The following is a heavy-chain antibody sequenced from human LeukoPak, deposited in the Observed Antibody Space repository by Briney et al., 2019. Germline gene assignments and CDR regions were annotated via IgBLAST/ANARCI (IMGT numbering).Heavy chain of an antibody. CDR2: IYHSGST. V-gene: IGHV4-4*02. D-gene: IGHD3-10*01. J-gene: IGHJ4*02. CDR1: GGSISSSNW. CDR3: ARRGGSGSYYHLFDY. Sequence: SGTLSLTCAVSGGSISSSNWWSWVRQPPGKGLEWIGEIYHSGSTNYNPSLKSRVTISVDTSKNQFSLKLSSVTAADTAVYYCARRGGSGSYYHLFDYWGQGTLVTVSS.